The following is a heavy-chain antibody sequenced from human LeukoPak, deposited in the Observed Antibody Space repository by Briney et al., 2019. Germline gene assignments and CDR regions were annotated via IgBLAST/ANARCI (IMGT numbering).Heavy chain of an antibody. J-gene: IGHJ3*02. CDR2: IIPIFGTA. D-gene: IGHD6-13*01. CDR3: ASQHLGGSSSWADAFDI. Sequence: SVKVSCKASGGTFSSYAISWVRQAPGQGLEWMGGIIPIFGTANYAQKFQGRVTITADKSTSTAYMELSSLRSEDTAVYYCASQHLGGSSSWADAFDIWGQGTMVTVSS. CDR1: GGTFSSYA. V-gene: IGHV1-69*06.